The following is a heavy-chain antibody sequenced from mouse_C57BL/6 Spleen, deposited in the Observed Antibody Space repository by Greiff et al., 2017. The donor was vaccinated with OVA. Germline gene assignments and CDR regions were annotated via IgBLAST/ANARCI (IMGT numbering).Heavy chain of an antibody. V-gene: IGHV1-64*01. J-gene: IGHJ4*01. CDR1: GYTFTSYW. Sequence: QVQLQQPGAELVKPGASVKLSCKASGYTFTSYWMHWVKQRPGQGLEWIGMIHPNSGSTNYNEKFKSKATLTVDKSSSTSYMQLSSLTSEDSAVYYCGRIYYYAMDYWGQGTSVTVSS. CDR2: IHPNSGST. CDR3: GRIYYYAMDY.